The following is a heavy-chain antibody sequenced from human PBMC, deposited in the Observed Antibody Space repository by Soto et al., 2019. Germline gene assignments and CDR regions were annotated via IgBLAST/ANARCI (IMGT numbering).Heavy chain of an antibody. CDR1: GYTFFNYD. V-gene: IGHV1-8*01. CDR2: MNPYSGNT. Sequence: QVQLVQSGAEVKKPGASVRVSCMASGYTFFNYDINWVRQATGQGPEWMGWMNPYSGNTGYAPEFQGRLTMTRSTSINTAYMEMSSLRSDDTAIYYCARSMAGNDYFHMGVWGEGTTVIVS. CDR3: ARSMAGNDYFHMGV. J-gene: IGHJ6*03. D-gene: IGHD3-10*01.